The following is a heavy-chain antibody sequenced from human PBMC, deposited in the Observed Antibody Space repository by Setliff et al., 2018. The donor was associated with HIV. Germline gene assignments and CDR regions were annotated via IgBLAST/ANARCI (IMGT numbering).Heavy chain of an antibody. D-gene: IGHD6-13*01. V-gene: IGHV5-51*01. CDR2: IYPGDSDT. CDR1: GYIFTSHW. Sequence: GESLKISCEGSGYIFTSHWIGWVRQRPGKGLEWIGIIYPGDSDTTYSPSFQGQVHISVDKSISTAYLQWSSLKASDTAMYYCARHLIPGDPRYSSSWYYWGQGTLVTVSS. CDR3: ARHLIPGDPRYSSSWYY. J-gene: IGHJ4*02.